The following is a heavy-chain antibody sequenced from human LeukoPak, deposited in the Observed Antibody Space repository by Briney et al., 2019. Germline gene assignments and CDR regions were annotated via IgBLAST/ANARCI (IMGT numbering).Heavy chain of an antibody. J-gene: IGHJ6*03. CDR3: ARSSGYYSSLFYMHV. CDR2: INPSGDPT. CDR1: GYTFTSYY. Sequence: ASVKVSCKASGYTFTSYYMHLVRQAPGQGLEWVGIINPSGDPTTYAQKFQGRVTMTSDMSTSTVYMELSSLRSEDTAVYYCARSSGYYSSLFYMHVWGKGTTVTVSS. V-gene: IGHV1-46*01. D-gene: IGHD3-22*01.